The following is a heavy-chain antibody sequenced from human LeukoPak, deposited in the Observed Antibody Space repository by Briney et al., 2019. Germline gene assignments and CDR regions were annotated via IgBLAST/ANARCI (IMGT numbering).Heavy chain of an antibody. D-gene: IGHD6-19*01. V-gene: IGHV1-2*02. CDR3: ARDPFWESGSSGWPY. CDR1: GYTFTGYY. Sequence: ASVKVSCKASGYTFTGYYMHWVRQAPGQGLEWMGWINPNSGGTNYAQKFQGRVTMTRDTSISTAYMELSRLRSDDTAVYYCARDPFWESGSSGWPYWGQGTLVTVSS. J-gene: IGHJ4*02. CDR2: INPNSGGT.